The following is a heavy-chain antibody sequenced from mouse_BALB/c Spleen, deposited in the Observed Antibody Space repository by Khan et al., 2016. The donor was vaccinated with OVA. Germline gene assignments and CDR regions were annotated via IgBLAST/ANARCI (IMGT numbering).Heavy chain of an antibody. CDR2: ISSGGDYT. CDR1: GFSFSSYS. V-gene: IGHV5-6*01. D-gene: IGHD4-1*01. CDR3: ASHLTGSFAY. J-gene: IGHJ3*01. Sequence: EVQVVESGGDLVKPGGSLKLSCAASGFSFSSYSMSWVRQTPDKRLEWVATISSGGDYTYYPDIVKGRFTISRDNAKNTLYLQMSSLKSEDTAMXYCASHLTGSFAYWGQGTLVTVSA.